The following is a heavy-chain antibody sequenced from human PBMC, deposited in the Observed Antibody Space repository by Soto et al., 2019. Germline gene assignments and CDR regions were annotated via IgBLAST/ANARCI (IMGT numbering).Heavy chain of an antibody. D-gene: IGHD6-13*01. Sequence: SETLSLTCTVSGGSISSYYWSWIRQPPGKGLEWIGYIYYSGSTNYNPSLKSRVTISVDTSKNQFSLKLSSVTAADTAVYYCASGAYSSSWYGNYYYYMDVWGKGTTVTVSS. CDR3: ASGAYSSSWYGNYYYYMDV. V-gene: IGHV4-59*01. CDR2: IYYSGST. CDR1: GGSISSYY. J-gene: IGHJ6*03.